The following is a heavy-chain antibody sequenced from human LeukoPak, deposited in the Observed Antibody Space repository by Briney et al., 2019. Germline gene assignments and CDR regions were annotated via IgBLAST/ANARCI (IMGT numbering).Heavy chain of an antibody. CDR3: ARIPSRGRDGYNTDY. Sequence: ASVKVSCKASGYTFTGYYMHWVRQAPGQGLEWMGWINPNSGGTNYAQKFQGRVTMTRDTSISTAYMELSRLRSEDTAVYYCARIPSRGRDGYNTDYWGQGTLVTVSS. J-gene: IGHJ4*02. CDR1: GYTFTGYY. D-gene: IGHD5-24*01. CDR2: INPNSGGT. V-gene: IGHV1-2*02.